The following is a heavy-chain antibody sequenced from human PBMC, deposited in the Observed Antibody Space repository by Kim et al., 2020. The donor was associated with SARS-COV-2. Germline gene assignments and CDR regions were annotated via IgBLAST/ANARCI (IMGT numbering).Heavy chain of an antibody. CDR2: ITNDNSNI. J-gene: IGHJ4*02. CDR3: ARDWSRDFDF. D-gene: IGHD2-8*02. Sequence: GGSLRLSCAASGFSFSSYTMNWVRQAPGKGLEWVSSITNDNSNIYYSDSVKGRFTISRDNVKNSLFLQMNSLRAEDTAVYYCARDWSRDFDFLGQGTLVT. CDR1: GFSFSSYT. V-gene: IGHV3-21*01.